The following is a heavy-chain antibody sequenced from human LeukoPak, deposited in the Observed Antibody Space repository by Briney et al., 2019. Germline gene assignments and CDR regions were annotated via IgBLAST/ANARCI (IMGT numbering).Heavy chain of an antibody. CDR3: ARDGGATPS. D-gene: IGHD1-26*01. CDR1: GGSISSYY. Sequence: AETLSLTCTVSGGSISSYYWSWIRQPPGKGLEWIGDIYYSGSTNYNPSLKSRVTISVDTSKNQFSLQLSSVTAADTAVYYCARDGGATPSWGQGTLVTVSS. J-gene: IGHJ4*02. V-gene: IGHV4-59*01. CDR2: IYYSGST.